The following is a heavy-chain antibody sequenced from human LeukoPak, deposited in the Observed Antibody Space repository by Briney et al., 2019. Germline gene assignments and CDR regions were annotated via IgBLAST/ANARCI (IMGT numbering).Heavy chain of an antibody. Sequence: PGGSLRLSCAASGFTLSDYSMSWVRQAPGKGLERISYISSSSNSIYYSDSVKGRFTISRDNSKNTLYLQMNSLRAEDTAVYYCARDGTSAAHEDYYYGMDVWGQGTTVTVSS. D-gene: IGHD6-13*01. V-gene: IGHV3-48*01. CDR2: ISSSSNSI. CDR1: GFTLSDYS. CDR3: ARDGTSAAHEDYYYGMDV. J-gene: IGHJ6*02.